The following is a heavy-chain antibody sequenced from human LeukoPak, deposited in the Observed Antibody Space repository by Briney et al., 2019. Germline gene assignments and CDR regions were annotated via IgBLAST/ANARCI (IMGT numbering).Heavy chain of an antibody. CDR1: GFTFSSSN. D-gene: IGHD3-10*01. CDR2: ISGTSTAI. J-gene: IGHJ4*02. Sequence: GGSLRLSCAASGFTFSSSNMHWVRQAPGKGLEWVSFISGTSTAIYYADSVKGRFTISRDIARKSLYLQMNSLRDEDTAVYYCARASRGRPRFDYWGQGTLVTVSS. V-gene: IGHV3-48*02. CDR3: ARASRGRPRFDY.